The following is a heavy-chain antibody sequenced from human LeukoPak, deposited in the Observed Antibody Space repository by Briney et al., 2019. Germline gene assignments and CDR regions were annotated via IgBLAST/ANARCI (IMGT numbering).Heavy chain of an antibody. J-gene: IGHJ4*02. Sequence: SETLSLTCAVYGGSFSGYYWSWIRQPPGKGLEWIGEINHSGSTSYNPSLKSRVTISVDTSKNQFSLKLSSVTAADTAVYYCAREVVVPAASFDYWGQGTLASVSS. CDR1: GGSFSGYY. CDR3: AREVVVPAASFDY. CDR2: INHSGST. D-gene: IGHD2-2*01. V-gene: IGHV4-34*01.